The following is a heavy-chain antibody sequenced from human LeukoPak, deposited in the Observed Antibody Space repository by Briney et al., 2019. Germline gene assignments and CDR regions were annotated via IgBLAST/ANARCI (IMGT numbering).Heavy chain of an antibody. V-gene: IGHV1-2*06. CDR2: INPNSGGT. D-gene: IGHD3-22*01. Sequence: RASVKVSCKASGYTLTDYYMHWVRQAPGQGLERMGRINPNSGGTNYAQKFQGRVTMTRDTSFGTVYMELSRLRSDDTAVYYCARVGYYESSGYYEYWGQGTLVTVSS. CDR1: GYTLTDYY. CDR3: ARVGYYESSGYYEY. J-gene: IGHJ4*02.